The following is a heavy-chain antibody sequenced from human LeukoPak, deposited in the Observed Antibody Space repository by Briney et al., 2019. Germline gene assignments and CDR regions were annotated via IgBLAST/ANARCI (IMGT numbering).Heavy chain of an antibody. Sequence: GGSLRLSCAASGFTFSSYGMHWVRQAPGKGLEWVAVISYDGSNKYYADSVKGRYTISRDNSKNTLYLQMNSLRAEDTAVYYCAKMLYSSSSEALYYYYYGMDVWGQGTTVTVSS. J-gene: IGHJ6*02. V-gene: IGHV3-30*18. CDR1: GFTFSSYG. D-gene: IGHD6-6*01. CDR2: ISYDGSNK. CDR3: AKMLYSSSSEALYYYYYGMDV.